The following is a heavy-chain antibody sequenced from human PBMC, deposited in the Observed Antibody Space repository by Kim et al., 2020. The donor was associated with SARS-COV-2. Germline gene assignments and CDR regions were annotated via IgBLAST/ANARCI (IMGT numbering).Heavy chain of an antibody. V-gene: IGHV3-7*03. D-gene: IGHD3-10*01. CDR1: GFTFSSYW. CDR3: ARDREIRGSPTSYFDY. CDR2: IKQDGSEK. J-gene: IGHJ4*02. Sequence: GGSLRLSCAASGFTFSSYWMSWVRQDPEKGLEWVANIKQDGSEKYYVDSVKGRFTISRDNAKNSLYLQMNSLRAEDTAVYYCARDREIRGSPTSYFDYWGQGTLVTISP.